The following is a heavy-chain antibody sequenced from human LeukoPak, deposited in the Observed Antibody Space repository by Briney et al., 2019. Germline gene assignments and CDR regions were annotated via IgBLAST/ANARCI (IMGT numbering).Heavy chain of an antibody. D-gene: IGHD1-1*01. V-gene: IGHV1-18*04. Sequence: ASVNLSCKSSGYTFTNYGITWVRQVPEHALQWLGWIGDYNRNTNSAQKSQGRVTMTTDTSTHIAYMVLRRLRSDGAAVYYCARGVGQTTGTTGGYYFDFWGQGTMVTVSS. J-gene: IGHJ4*02. CDR2: IGDYNRNT. CDR1: GYTFTNYG. CDR3: ARGVGQTTGTTGGYYFDF.